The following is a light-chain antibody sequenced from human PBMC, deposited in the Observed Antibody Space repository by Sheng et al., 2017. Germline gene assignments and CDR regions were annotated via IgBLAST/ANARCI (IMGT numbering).Light chain of an antibody. V-gene: IGKV3-20*01. Sequence: EIVLAQSPGTLSLSPGERATLSCRTSHSMSASYFAWYQQRPGQAPRLLIFDSSIRATGIPDRFSGSGSEAAFTLTINRLEPEDSAMYYCQQYGASFISFGQGTRLEIQ. CDR1: HSMSASY. CDR2: DSS. J-gene: IGKJ5*01. CDR3: QQYGASFIS.